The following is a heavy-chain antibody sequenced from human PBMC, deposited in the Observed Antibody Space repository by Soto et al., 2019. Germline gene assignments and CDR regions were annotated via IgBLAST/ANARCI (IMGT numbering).Heavy chain of an antibody. Sequence: GASVKVSCKASGYTFTSYDINWVRQATGQGLEWMGWMNPNSGNTGYAQKFQGRVTMTRNTSISTAYMGLSSLRSEDTAVYYCARARNRKQQLVRRYYYYGMDVWGQGTTVTVSS. D-gene: IGHD6-13*01. CDR3: ARARNRKQQLVRRYYYYGMDV. CDR1: GYTFTSYD. J-gene: IGHJ6*02. V-gene: IGHV1-8*01. CDR2: MNPNSGNT.